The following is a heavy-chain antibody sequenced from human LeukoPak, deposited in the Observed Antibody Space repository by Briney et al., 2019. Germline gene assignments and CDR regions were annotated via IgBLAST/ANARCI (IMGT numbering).Heavy chain of an antibody. J-gene: IGHJ4*02. CDR2: MSYSGSS. Sequence: SETLSLTCTVSGGSISSYYWSWLRQPPGKGLEWIGYMSYSGSSNYNPSLRSRVTISVDASKKQFSLKLSSVTAADTAVYYCARDGYSDSSGYDYPPSVWGQGTLVTVSS. CDR1: GGSISSYY. D-gene: IGHD3-22*01. V-gene: IGHV4-59*01. CDR3: ARDGYSDSSGYDYPPSV.